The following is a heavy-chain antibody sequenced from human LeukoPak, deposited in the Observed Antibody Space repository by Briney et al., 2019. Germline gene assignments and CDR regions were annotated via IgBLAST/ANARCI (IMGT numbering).Heavy chain of an antibody. CDR2: INHSGNT. J-gene: IGHJ5*02. D-gene: IGHD6-19*01. Sequence: SETLSLTCAVYGGSFSGYYWSWIRQPPGKGLEWIGEINHSGNTNYNPSLKSRVTISVDTSKNQFSLKLSSVTAADTAVYYCARKSVWQWLVIAPGFDPWGQGTLVTVSS. CDR1: GGSFSGYY. CDR3: ARKSVWQWLVIAPGFDP. V-gene: IGHV4-34*01.